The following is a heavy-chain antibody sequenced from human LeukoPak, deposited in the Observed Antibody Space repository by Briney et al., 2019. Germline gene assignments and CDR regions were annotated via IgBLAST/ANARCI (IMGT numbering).Heavy chain of an antibody. Sequence: GGSLRLSCAASGFTFSSYWMSWVRQAPGKGLEWVANIKQDGSEKYYVDSVKGRFTISRDNAKNTLYLQMNSLRAEDTAVYYCVRGRGYSYGDNWYFDLWGRGTLVTVSS. J-gene: IGHJ2*01. CDR2: IKQDGSEK. CDR3: VRGRGYSYGDNWYFDL. D-gene: IGHD5-18*01. CDR1: GFTFSSYW. V-gene: IGHV3-7*01.